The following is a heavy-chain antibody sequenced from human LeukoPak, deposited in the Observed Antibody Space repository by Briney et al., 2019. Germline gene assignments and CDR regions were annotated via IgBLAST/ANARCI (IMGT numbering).Heavy chain of an antibody. D-gene: IGHD7-27*01. CDR3: ARGVWAPFDS. V-gene: IGHV3-7*01. Sequence: GGSLRLSCAASGFSISNYWMNWVRQAPGKGLEWVANIKQDGSGKNYVDSVKGRFTISRDNAKNSLILQMNSLRDEDTAVSYCARGVWAPFDSWGQGTLVSVSS. J-gene: IGHJ4*02. CDR2: IKQDGSGK. CDR1: GFSISNYW.